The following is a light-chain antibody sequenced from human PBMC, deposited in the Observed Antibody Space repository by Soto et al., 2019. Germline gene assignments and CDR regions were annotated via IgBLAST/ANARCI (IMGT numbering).Light chain of an antibody. J-gene: IGLJ1*01. Sequence: QSVLTQPPSVSGAPGQRVTISCTGSSSNIGAGYDVHWYQQFPGTAPKLLIYGNINRPSGVPDRFSGSKSGTSASLAITGLQAEDEADYYCQSYDTSLSGSYVFGTGTKLTV. CDR2: GNI. V-gene: IGLV1-40*01. CDR1: SSNIGAGYD. CDR3: QSYDTSLSGSYV.